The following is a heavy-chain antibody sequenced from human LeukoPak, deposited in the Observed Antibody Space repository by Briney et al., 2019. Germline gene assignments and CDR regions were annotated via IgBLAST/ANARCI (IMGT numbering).Heavy chain of an antibody. CDR2: ISSDGTGT. D-gene: IGHD3-22*01. J-gene: IGHJ4*02. Sequence: YPGGSLRLSCAASGFTFSSYWMHWVRQAPGKGLVWVSGISSDGTGTTYTDSVKGQFTISRDNTKNTLYLQLNSLRAEDTAVYYCAKMRSGYPGYWGQGTLVTVSS. CDR3: AKMRSGYPGY. CDR1: GFTFSSYW. V-gene: IGHV3-74*01.